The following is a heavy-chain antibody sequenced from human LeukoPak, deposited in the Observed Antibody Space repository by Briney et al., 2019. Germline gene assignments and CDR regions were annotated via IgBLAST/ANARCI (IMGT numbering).Heavy chain of an antibody. D-gene: IGHD1-7*01. CDR3: ARNEIAGTTDYYYIHA. CDR1: GYTFTGYY. Sequence: GASVTVSCKASGYTFTGYYMHWVRQAPGQGLEWMGWINPNSGGTNYAQKFQGRVTMTRDTSISTAYMELSSLRSDDTAVYYCARNEIAGTTDYYYIHAWGKGTTVTVSS. CDR2: INPNSGGT. V-gene: IGHV1-2*02. J-gene: IGHJ6*03.